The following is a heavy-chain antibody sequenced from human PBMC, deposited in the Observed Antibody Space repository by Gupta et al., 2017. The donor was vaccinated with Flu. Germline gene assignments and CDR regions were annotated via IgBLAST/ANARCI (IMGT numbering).Heavy chain of an antibody. CDR2: INPSGVRT. D-gene: IGHD6-19*01. V-gene: IGHV1-46*01. CDR3: ARGYNSGYDAFDV. J-gene: IGHJ3*01. CDR1: GYTFSNYY. Sequence: QVQLVQSGAEVKTPGASVKVSCKASGYTFSNYYMHWVRQAPGQGLEWMGIINPSGVRTTYAQKFQGRVTMTRDTSTSTIYMELSSLRSEDTAVYYCARGYNSGYDAFDVWGQGTMVTVSS.